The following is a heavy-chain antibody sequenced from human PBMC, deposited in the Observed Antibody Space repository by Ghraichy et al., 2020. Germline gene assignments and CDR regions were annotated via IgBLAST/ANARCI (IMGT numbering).Heavy chain of an antibody. J-gene: IGHJ4*02. CDR2: INSDGSIA. CDR1: GLTFSSYW. CDR3: VRVFHIGSAYGSGSSLDS. D-gene: IGHD3-10*01. Sequence: GESLNISCADSGLTFSSYWMHWVRQAPGKGLVWVSRINSDGSIAHYADYVKGRFTISRDNAKNTLYLQMNSLRAEDTAVYRCVRVFHIGSAYGSGSSLDSWGKGTLATFSS. V-gene: IGHV3-74*01.